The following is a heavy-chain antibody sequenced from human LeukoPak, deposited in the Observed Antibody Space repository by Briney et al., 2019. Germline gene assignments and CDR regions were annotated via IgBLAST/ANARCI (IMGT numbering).Heavy chain of an antibody. J-gene: IGHJ4*02. D-gene: IGHD3-22*01. CDR2: IFYSGST. V-gene: IGHV4-39*07. Sequence: SETLSLTCTVSGGSISRSSYYWGWIRQPPGKGLEWIGSIFYSGSTYYNPSLKSRATISVDTSKNHFSLKLSSVTAADTAVYYCARAYDRSGYQAMGFDYWGQGTLVTVSS. CDR3: ARAYDRSGYQAMGFDY. CDR1: GGSISRSSYY.